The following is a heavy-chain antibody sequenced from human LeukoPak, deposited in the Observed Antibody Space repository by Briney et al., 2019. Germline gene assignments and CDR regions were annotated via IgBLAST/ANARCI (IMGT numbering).Heavy chain of an antibody. Sequence: SAYNGNTNYAQKLQGRVTMTTDTSTSTAYMELRSLRSDDTAVYYCARDAWGYYDSSKAFDIWGQGTMVTVSS. D-gene: IGHD3-22*01. J-gene: IGHJ3*02. CDR2: SAYNGNT. CDR3: ARDAWGYYDSSKAFDI. V-gene: IGHV1-18*01.